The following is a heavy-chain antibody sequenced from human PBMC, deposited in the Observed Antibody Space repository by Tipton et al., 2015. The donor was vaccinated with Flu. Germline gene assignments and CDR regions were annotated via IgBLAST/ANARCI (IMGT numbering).Heavy chain of an antibody. CDR2: VSDGGGRR. V-gene: IGHV3-23*01. Sequence: SLRLSCAASGFTFSRYAMRWVRLAPGKGLEWVSTVSDGGGRRYYPDSVKGRFTISRDNSKNTRDLQMNSLRAEDTAVYYCAKVIPEIVAGLDYWGQGTLVTVSS. CDR1: GFTFSRYA. D-gene: IGHD6-19*01. CDR3: AKVIPEIVAGLDY. J-gene: IGHJ4*02.